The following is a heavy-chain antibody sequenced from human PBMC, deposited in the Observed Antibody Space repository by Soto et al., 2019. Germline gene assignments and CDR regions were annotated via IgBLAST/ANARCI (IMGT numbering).Heavy chain of an antibody. V-gene: IGHV1-2*04. CDR3: ACPRGGVDADYYGMDV. Sequence: ASVKVSCKASGYTFTGYYMHWVRQAPGQGKERMGWINPNSGGTNYAQKFQGWVTMTRDTSISTAYMELSRLRSDDTAVYYCACPRGGVDADYYGMDVWGQGTTVTVSS. J-gene: IGHJ6*02. CDR2: INPNSGGT. CDR1: GYTFTGYY. D-gene: IGHD5-18*01.